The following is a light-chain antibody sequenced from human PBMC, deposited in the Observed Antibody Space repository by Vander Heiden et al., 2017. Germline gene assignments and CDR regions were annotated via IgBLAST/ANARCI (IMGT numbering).Light chain of an antibody. J-gene: IGLJ2*01. CDR2: DDN. CDR3: QVWDSSSDRVV. Sequence: SYVVAQSPSVSVAPGQTAKITCGGNNIGGKSVNWNQQKPGQAPVLVVYDDNDRPSGIPERFSGSNSGNTATLTISRVEAGDEADYYCQVWDSSSDRVVFGGGTKLTVL. V-gene: IGLV3-21*02. CDR1: NIGGKS.